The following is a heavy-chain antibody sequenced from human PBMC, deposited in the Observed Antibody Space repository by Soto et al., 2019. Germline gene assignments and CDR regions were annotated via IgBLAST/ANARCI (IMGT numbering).Heavy chain of an antibody. J-gene: IGHJ4*02. CDR3: AGDSPPVDY. V-gene: IGHV1-18*01. Sequence: QVQLVQSGAEVKKPGASVKVSCKASGYTFTSYGVSWVRQAPGQGLEWMGWISAYNGNTKYAQKLQGRVTMTTDTSTNRADMHLSSVRSDDTAGDYCAGDSPPVDYWGQGTLVTVSS. CDR2: ISAYNGNT. CDR1: GYTFTSYG.